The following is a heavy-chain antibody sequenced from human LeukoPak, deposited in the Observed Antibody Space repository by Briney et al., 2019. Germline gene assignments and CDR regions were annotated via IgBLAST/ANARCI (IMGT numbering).Heavy chain of an antibody. CDR3: ARDPGGSCDLDY. Sequence: PGGSLRLSCAASGFTVSSYGMHWVRQAPGKGLEWVAVIWYDGSNKYYADSVKGRFAITRDNSKNTLYLQMNSLRAEDTAVYYCARDPGGSCDLDYWGQGTLVTVSS. J-gene: IGHJ4*02. D-gene: IGHD1-26*01. CDR2: IWYDGSNK. CDR1: GFTVSSYG. V-gene: IGHV3-33*01.